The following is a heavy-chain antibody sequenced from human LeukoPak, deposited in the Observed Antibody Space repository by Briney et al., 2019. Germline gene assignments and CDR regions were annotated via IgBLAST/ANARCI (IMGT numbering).Heavy chain of an antibody. D-gene: IGHD3-22*01. V-gene: IGHV4-59*08. J-gene: IGHJ1*01. Sequence: SETLSLTCAVYGGSFSGYYRSWIRQPPGKGLEWIGYIYYSGSTNYNPSLKSRVTISVDTSKNQFSLKLSSVTAADTAVYYCARGVSYYDSSGYYNEYFQHWGQGTLVTVSS. CDR2: IYYSGST. CDR1: GGSFSGYY. CDR3: ARGVSYYDSSGYYNEYFQH.